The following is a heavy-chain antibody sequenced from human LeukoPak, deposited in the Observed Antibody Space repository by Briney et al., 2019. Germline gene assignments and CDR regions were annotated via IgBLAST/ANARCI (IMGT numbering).Heavy chain of an antibody. CDR1: GFTFSSYE. D-gene: IGHD2-2*01. V-gene: IGHV3-48*03. Sequence: GGSLRLSCAASGFTFSSYEMNWVRQAPGKGLEWVTYISSSGSTIYYADSVKGRFTISRDNAKNSLYLQMNSLRAVDTAVYYCASQPWDIVVVPAAMGGFDPWGQGTLVTVSS. CDR2: ISSSGSTI. CDR3: ASQPWDIVVVPAAMGGFDP. J-gene: IGHJ5*02.